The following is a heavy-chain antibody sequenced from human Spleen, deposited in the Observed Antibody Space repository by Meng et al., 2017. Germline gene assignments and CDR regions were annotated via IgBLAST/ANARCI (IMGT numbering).Heavy chain of an antibody. CDR1: GFTFSSYG. D-gene: IGHD6-13*01. Sequence: GESLKISCAASGFTFSSYGMHWVRQAPGKGLEWVAVIWYDGSNKYYADSVKGRFTISRDNSKNTLYLQMNSLRAEDTAVYYCARDFQQLVLKVFDYWGQGTQVT. CDR2: IWYDGSNK. J-gene: IGHJ4*02. CDR3: ARDFQQLVLKVFDY. V-gene: IGHV3-33*01.